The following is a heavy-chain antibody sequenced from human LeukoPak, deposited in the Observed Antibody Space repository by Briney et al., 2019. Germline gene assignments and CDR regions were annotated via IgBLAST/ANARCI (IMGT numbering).Heavy chain of an antibody. V-gene: IGHV1-46*01. D-gene: IGHD2-2*01. CDR2: INPTGGST. CDR3: ARVLPYCSSTSCSNWFDP. Sequence: RASVKVSCKASGYTFTSYYMNWVRQAPGQGLEWMGIINPTGGSTSYAQKFHGRVTMTRDTSTSTVYMELSSLRSEDTAVYYCARVLPYCSSTSCSNWFDPWGQGTLVTVSS. CDR1: GYTFTSYY. J-gene: IGHJ5*02.